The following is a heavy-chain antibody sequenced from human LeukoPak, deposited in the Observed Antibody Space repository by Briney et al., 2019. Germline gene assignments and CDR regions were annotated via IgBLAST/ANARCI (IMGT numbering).Heavy chain of an antibody. D-gene: IGHD1-26*01. J-gene: IGHJ4*02. CDR1: GFTFSNYG. CDR3: AKDLAMAATPGPDY. Sequence: PGRSLRPSCAASGFTFSNYGMHCVRQAPGKGMEWVAVISFDGSDKYYADSVKGRFTISRDNSKNTLYLQMNSLRAEDTAVFYCAKDLAMAATPGPDYWGQGTLVTVSS. V-gene: IGHV3-30*18. CDR2: ISFDGSDK.